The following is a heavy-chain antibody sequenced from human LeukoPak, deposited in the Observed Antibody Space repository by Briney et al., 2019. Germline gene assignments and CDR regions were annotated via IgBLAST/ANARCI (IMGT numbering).Heavy chain of an antibody. D-gene: IGHD3-10*01. J-gene: IGHJ4*02. CDR1: GFTFSSYA. CDR2: LSGSGGST. Sequence: GGSLRLSCAASGFTFSSYAMSWVRQAPGKGLEWVSTLSGSGGSTYYADSVKGRFTIPRDNSKNTLYLQMNSLRAEDTAVYYCAKDLSGAFDYWGQGTLVTVSS. V-gene: IGHV3-23*01. CDR3: AKDLSGAFDY.